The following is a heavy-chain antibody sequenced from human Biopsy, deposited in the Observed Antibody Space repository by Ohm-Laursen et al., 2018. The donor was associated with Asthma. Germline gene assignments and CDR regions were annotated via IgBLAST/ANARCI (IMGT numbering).Heavy chain of an antibody. V-gene: IGHV3-30*04. CDR1: GFNLNTHT. J-gene: IGHJ2*01. CDR3: VRDGGINVAPGEWSFDL. D-gene: IGHD1-14*01. Sequence: SLRLSCAAAGFNLNTHTLSWVRQAQRKGLAWVSTISHDGTYKGYTDSVKGRFTISRDYSKSSLYLQMNSLKIEDTSTYYCVRDGGINVAPGEWSFDLWGRGTQVTVSS. CDR2: ISHDGTYK.